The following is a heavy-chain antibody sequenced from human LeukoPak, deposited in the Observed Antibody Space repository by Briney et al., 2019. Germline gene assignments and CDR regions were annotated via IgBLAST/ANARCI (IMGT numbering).Heavy chain of an antibody. J-gene: IGHJ6*02. CDR2: IYYSGTT. CDR3: AREDPQTTVPEGMDV. CDR1: GGSISSYY. V-gene: IGHV4-59*01. D-gene: IGHD4-17*01. Sequence: PSETLSLTCTVSGGSISSYYWSWIRQSPGKGLEWSGYIYYSGTTNYNPSLKSRVTISVDTSKNQFSLQLRSVTAADTAVYYCAREDPQTTVPEGMDVWGQGTTVTVSS.